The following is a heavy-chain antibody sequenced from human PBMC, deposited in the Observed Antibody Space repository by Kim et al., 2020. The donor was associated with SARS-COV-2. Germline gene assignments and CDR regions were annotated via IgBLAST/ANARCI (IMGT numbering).Heavy chain of an antibody. V-gene: IGHV3-23*01. CDR2: ISGSGNNT. Sequence: GGSLRLSCAASGFTFNNYAMIWVRQAPGKGLEWVSGISGSGNNTFQPDSVKGRFIISRENSRNTLYLVINNLRVEDTASYFCVRVSQMFTFDYWGQGTLVTVSS. CDR3: VRVSQMFTFDY. D-gene: IGHD3-10*02. J-gene: IGHJ4*02. CDR1: GFTFNNYA.